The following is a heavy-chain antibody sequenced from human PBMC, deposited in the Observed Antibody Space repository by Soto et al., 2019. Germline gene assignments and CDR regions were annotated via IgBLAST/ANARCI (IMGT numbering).Heavy chain of an antibody. J-gene: IGHJ6*02. CDR3: AKDQVAARRYYYYGMDV. D-gene: IGHD6-6*01. CDR1: GFTFSNYA. CDR2: ISGSGGTI. Sequence: GGSLRLSCAASGFTFSNYAMSWVRQAPGKGLEWVSGISGSGGTIYYADSVKGRFTTSRDNSKNTLYLQMNSLRAEDTAIYFCAKDQVAARRYYYYGMDVWGQGTMVTVPS. V-gene: IGHV3-23*01.